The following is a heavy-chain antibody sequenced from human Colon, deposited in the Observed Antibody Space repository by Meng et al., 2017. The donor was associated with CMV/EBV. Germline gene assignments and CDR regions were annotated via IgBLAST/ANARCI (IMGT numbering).Heavy chain of an antibody. Sequence: SETLSLTCTVSDDSIRSYYWTWVRQTPERGLQWIGYIYHSETYDSGSTNYNPSLKSRVTMSLDTPKSQVSLSLASATAADTAVYHCVRGGDLASQLPPGFDYWGPGALVTVSS. CDR3: VRGGDLASQLPPGFDY. D-gene: IGHD3-16*02. J-gene: IGHJ4*02. CDR2: IYHSETYDSGST. CDR1: DDSIRSYY. V-gene: IGHV4-59*01.